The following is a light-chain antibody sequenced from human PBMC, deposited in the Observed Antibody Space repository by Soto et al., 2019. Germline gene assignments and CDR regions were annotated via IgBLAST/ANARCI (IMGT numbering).Light chain of an antibody. CDR1: QSVTRDS. CDR3: LHYGTAQWK. V-gene: IGKV3-20*01. Sequence: EVVLTQSPATLSLSPGERATLSCRTSQSVTRDSLAWYQQKPGHSPRLLISGASSRATGVPDRFSGGGSGTDFIFNISSLEPEDFATYFCLHYGTAQWKFGQGTKV. CDR2: GAS. J-gene: IGKJ1*01.